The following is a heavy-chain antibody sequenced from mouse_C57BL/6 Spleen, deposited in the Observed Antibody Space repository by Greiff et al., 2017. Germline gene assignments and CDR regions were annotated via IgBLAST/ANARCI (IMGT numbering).Heavy chain of an antibody. CDR1: GYSFTDYN. J-gene: IGHJ3*01. Sequence: VQLKESGPELVKPGASVKISCKASGYSFTDYNMNWVKQSNGKSLEWIGVINPNYGTTSYNQKFKGKATLTVDQSSSTAYMQLNSLTSEDSAVYYCARTYCGTSEGFAYWGQGTLVTVSA. V-gene: IGHV1-39*01. CDR3: ARTYCGTSEGFAY. D-gene: IGHD1-1*01. CDR2: INPNYGTT.